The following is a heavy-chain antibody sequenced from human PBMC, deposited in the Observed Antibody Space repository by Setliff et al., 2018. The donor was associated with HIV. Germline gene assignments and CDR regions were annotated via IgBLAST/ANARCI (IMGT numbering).Heavy chain of an antibody. CDR3: ARDHCSSSGCYEYSYYGMDV. Sequence: SVKVSCKASGGTFSNYGMSWVRQAPGQGLEWMGGIIPISGTANYAQKFQGRVTMTRDTSISTAYMELSRLRSDDTAVYYCARDHCSSSGCYEYSYYGMDVWGQGTTVTVS. CDR1: GGTFSNYG. J-gene: IGHJ6*02. V-gene: IGHV1-69*05. D-gene: IGHD2-2*01. CDR2: IIPISGTA.